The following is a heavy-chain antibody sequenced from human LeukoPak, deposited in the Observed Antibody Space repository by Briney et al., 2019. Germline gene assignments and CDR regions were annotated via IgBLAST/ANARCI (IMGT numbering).Heavy chain of an antibody. CDR3: TTGGGWLTDY. V-gene: IGHV4-59*01. CDR1: GGSISDYY. J-gene: IGHJ4*02. Sequence: SETLSLTCTVSGGSISDYYWGWFRQPPGKGLEGIGYIHDSGRTNYNASLKGRASISVDTSRRQFSLKLTSVTAADTAIYYCTTGGGWLTDYWGQGTLVTVSS. CDR2: IHDSGRT. D-gene: IGHD5-24*01.